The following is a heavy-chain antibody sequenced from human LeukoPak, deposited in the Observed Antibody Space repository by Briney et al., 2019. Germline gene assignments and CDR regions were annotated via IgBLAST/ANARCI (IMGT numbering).Heavy chain of an antibody. V-gene: IGHV3-53*01. CDR1: GFTVSSNY. CDR2: IYSGGTT. J-gene: IGHJ4*02. Sequence: GGSLRLSCAASGFTVSSNYMSWVRQAPGKGLEWVSVIYSGGTTYYADSVKGRFTISRDNSKNTLYLQMNSLRAEDTAVYYCAKELVYYDFWSGFSRGPFDYWGQGTLVTVSS. CDR3: AKELVYYDFWSGFSRGPFDY. D-gene: IGHD3-3*01.